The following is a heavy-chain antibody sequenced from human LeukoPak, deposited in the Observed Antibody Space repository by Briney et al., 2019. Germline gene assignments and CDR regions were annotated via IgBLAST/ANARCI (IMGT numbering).Heavy chain of an antibody. V-gene: IGHV3-33*06. J-gene: IGHJ4*02. CDR3: AKGHDYGGNSGGDD. CDR2: IWYGGNNK. Sequence: PGGSLRLYCAASGFPVSCYGMQWVRQAPGKGLEWVAVIWYGGNNKYYADSVKGRFTISRDNSKNTLYLQMNSPRAEDTAVYYCAKGHDYGGNSGGDDWGQVTLVTASS. D-gene: IGHD4-23*01. CDR1: GFPVSCYG.